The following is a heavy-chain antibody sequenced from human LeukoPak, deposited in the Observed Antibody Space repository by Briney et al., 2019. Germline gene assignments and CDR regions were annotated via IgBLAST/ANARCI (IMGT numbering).Heavy chain of an antibody. CDR2: INSDGSST. CDR1: GLIFSVYS. V-gene: IGHV3-74*01. D-gene: IGHD3-10*01. CDR3: ARAKNTLITMVRENGAPYMDV. J-gene: IGHJ6*03. Sequence: GGSLRLSCEASGLIFSVYSLNWVRQAPGKGLEWVSRINSDGSSTSYADSVKGRFTISRDNAKNTLYLQINSLRAEDTAVYCCARAKNTLITMVRENGAPYMDVWGKGTTVTISS.